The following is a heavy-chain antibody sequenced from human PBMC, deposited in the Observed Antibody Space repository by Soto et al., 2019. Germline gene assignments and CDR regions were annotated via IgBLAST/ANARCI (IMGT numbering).Heavy chain of an antibody. CDR2: FDPEDGET. Sequence: ASVKVSCKVSGYTLTELSMHWVRQAPGKGLEWMGGFDPEDGETIYAQKFQGRVTMTEDTSTDTAYMELSSLRSEDTAVYYCARDGGRYCSGGSCSDAFDIWAQRTMVTVSS. D-gene: IGHD2-15*01. J-gene: IGHJ3*02. V-gene: IGHV1-24*01. CDR1: GYTLTELS. CDR3: ARDGGRYCSGGSCSDAFDI.